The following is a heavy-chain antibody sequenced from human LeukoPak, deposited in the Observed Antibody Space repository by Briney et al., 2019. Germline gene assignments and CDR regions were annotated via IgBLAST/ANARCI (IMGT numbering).Heavy chain of an antibody. D-gene: IGHD3-10*01. CDR1: GFTFNSYS. J-gene: IGHJ4*02. CDR3: ARDWGYYYGSGSSSLFFDF. CDR2: ISGSNSYI. Sequence: GGSLRLSCAASGFTFNSYSMNWVRQAPGKGLGWGSSISGSNSYIYYADSINGRFAISRDNAKNSLYLPMNSLRAEDTAVYYCARDWGYYYGSGSSSLFFDFWGQGTLVTVSS. V-gene: IGHV3-21*01.